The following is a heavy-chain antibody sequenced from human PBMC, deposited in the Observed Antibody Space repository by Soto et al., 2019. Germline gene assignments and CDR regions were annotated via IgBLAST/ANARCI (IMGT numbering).Heavy chain of an antibody. CDR2: IYYSGST. Sequence: QVQLQESGPGLMKPSETLSLTCTVSGDSISSSYWSWIRRPPGKGLEWIGYIYYSGSTNYNPSRKSRVTISVDTSKKQFSLKLSSVTAADTAVYYCARHRSSWDFFDSWGQGTLVTVSS. D-gene: IGHD6-13*01. CDR3: ARHRSSWDFFDS. CDR1: GDSISSSY. J-gene: IGHJ4*02. V-gene: IGHV4-59*08.